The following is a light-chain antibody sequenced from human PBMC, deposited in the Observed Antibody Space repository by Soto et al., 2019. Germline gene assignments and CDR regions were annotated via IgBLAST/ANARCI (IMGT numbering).Light chain of an antibody. V-gene: IGKV3-20*01. CDR2: GAS. CDR1: QSVSSSY. J-gene: IGKJ1*01. CDR3: QQYNNWPTET. Sequence: EIVLTQSPGTLSLSPGERATLSCRASQSVSSSYLAWYQQKPGQAPRLLIYGASSRATGIPDRFSGSGSGTDFTLTISRLEPEDFAVYYCQQYNNWPTETFGQGTKVEIK.